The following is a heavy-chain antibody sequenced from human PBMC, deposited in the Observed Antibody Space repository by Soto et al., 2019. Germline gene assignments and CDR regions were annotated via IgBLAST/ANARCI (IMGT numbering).Heavy chain of an antibody. Sequence: SETLSLTCTVSGGSISSGGYYWSWIRQHPGKGLEWIGYIYYSGSTYYNPSLKSRVTISVDTSKNQFSLKLSSVTTADTAVYYCARGSLLKFAFYYYMDVWGKGTAVTVSS. J-gene: IGHJ6*03. CDR1: GGSISSGGYY. V-gene: IGHV4-31*03. CDR3: ARGSLLKFAFYYYMDV. CDR2: IYYSGST. D-gene: IGHD3-10*01.